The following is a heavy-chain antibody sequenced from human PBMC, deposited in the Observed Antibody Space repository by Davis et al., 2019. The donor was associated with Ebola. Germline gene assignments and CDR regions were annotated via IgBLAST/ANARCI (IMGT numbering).Heavy chain of an antibody. Sequence: HTGGSLRLSCAGSGFTFRTYEMNWVRQPPGKGLVWVSRITNDGTRTSYADSVQGRFTISRDNAKNTLFLQLNSLRVEDTAIYYCARREAASIDYWGQGTLVTVSS. CDR2: ITNDGTRT. J-gene: IGHJ4*02. V-gene: IGHV3-74*01. D-gene: IGHD6-25*01. CDR3: ARREAASIDY. CDR1: GFTFRTYE.